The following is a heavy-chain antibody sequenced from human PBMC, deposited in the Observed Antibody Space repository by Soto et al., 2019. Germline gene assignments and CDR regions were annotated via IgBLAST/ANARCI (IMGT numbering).Heavy chain of an antibody. V-gene: IGHV4-34*01. D-gene: IGHD5-12*01. CDR3: ARGEVASGDYYDYGMDV. J-gene: IGHJ6*02. Sequence: QVQLHQWGAGLLKPSETLSLTCAVYGGSFSGYYWSWIRQPAGKGLEWTGVINHSGSTNYNPSLKGRVIISVDTTKRQFSLTLSSVGAADTAVYYCARGEVASGDYYDYGMDVWGQGTTVTVSS. CDR1: GGSFSGYY. CDR2: INHSGST.